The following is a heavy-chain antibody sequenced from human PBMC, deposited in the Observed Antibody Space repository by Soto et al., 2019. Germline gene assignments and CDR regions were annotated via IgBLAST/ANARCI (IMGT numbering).Heavy chain of an antibody. D-gene: IGHD1-26*01. V-gene: IGHV1-3*01. CDR2: INAGNGNT. CDR3: ARSEVGAPCYYYGMDV. CDR1: GYTFTSYA. J-gene: IGHJ6*02. Sequence: GASVKVSCKASGYTFTSYAMHWVRQAPGQRLEWMGWINAGNGNTKYSQKFQGRVTITRDTSASTAYMELSSLRSEDTAVYYCARSEVGAPCYYYGMDVWGQGTTVTVSS.